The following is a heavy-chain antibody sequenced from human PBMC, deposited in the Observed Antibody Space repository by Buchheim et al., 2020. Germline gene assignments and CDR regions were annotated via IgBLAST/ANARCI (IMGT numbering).Heavy chain of an antibody. V-gene: IGHV4-30-4*01. J-gene: IGHJ4*02. CDR2: IYYSGST. D-gene: IGHD5-18*01. CDR1: GVTFSSYD. Sequence: VHLVESGGGLVQPGGALRLSCAASGVTFSSYDMNWVRQAPGKGLEWIGYIYYSGSTYYNPSLKSRVTISVDTSKNQFSLKLSSVTAADTAVYYCASHFPGTAMANFDYWGQGTL. CDR3: ASHFPGTAMANFDY.